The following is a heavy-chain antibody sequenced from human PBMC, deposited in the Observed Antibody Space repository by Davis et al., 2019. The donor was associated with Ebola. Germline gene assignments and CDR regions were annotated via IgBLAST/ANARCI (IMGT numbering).Heavy chain of an antibody. CDR1: GGSISSGDYY. CDR3: ARTGKVPAAGRDY. J-gene: IGHJ4*02. D-gene: IGHD2-2*01. CDR2: IYYSGST. Sequence: LRLSCTVSGGSISSGDYYWSWIRQPPGKGLEWIGYIYYSGSTYYNPSLKSRVTISVDTSKNQFSLKLSSVTAADTAVYYCARTGKVPAAGRDYWGQGTLVTVSS. V-gene: IGHV4-30-4*01.